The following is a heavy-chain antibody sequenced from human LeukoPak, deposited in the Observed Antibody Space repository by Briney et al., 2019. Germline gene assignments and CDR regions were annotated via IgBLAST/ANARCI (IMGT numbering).Heavy chain of an antibody. CDR3: ARGYCSSTSCYTYWFDP. D-gene: IGHD2-2*02. Sequence: ASVKVSSKASGYTFTSYDINWARQATGQGLEWMGWMNPNSGNTGYAQKFQGRVTITRNTSISTAYMELSSLRSEDTAVYYCARGYCSSTSCYTYWFDPWGQGTLVTVSS. V-gene: IGHV1-8*03. CDR1: GYTFTSYD. J-gene: IGHJ5*02. CDR2: MNPNSGNT.